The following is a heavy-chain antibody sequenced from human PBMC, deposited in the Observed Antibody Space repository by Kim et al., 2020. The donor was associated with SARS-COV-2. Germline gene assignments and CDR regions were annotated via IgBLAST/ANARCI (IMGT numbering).Heavy chain of an antibody. V-gene: IGHV1-18*01. J-gene: IGHJ6*03. CDR1: GYTFTSYG. Sequence: ASVKVSCKASGYTFTSYGISWVRQAPGQGLEWMGWISAYNGNTNYAQKLQGRVTMTTDTSTSTAYMELRSLRSDDTAVYYCARLGSSSWSDYYYYMDVWGKGTTVTVSS. CDR2: ISAYNGNT. D-gene: IGHD6-13*01. CDR3: ARLGSSSWSDYYYYMDV.